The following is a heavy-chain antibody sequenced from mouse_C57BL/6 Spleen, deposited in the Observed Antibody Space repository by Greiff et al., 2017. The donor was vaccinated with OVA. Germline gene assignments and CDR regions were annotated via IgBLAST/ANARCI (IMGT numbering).Heavy chain of an antibody. V-gene: IGHV2-5*01. D-gene: IGHD1-1*01. CDR2: IWRGGST. CDR1: GFSLTSYG. CDR3: AKTHYYYGSSTGWYFDV. J-gene: IGHJ1*03. Sequence: VKLQESGPGLVQPSQSLSITCTVSGFSLTSYGVHWVRQSPGKGLEWLGVIWRGGSTDYNAAFMSRLSITKDNSKSQVCFKMNSLQADDTAIYYCAKTHYYYGSSTGWYFDVWGTGTTVTVSS.